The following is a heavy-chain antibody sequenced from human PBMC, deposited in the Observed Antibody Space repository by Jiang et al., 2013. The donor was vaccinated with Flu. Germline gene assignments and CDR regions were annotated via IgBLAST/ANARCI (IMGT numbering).Heavy chain of an antibody. CDR3: ARVVNLGFRDTGWLNWFDP. CDR2: FGRGST. D-gene: IGHD6-19*01. J-gene: IGHJ5*02. V-gene: IGHV3-20*04. Sequence: SCVVSGFTFDEYGLTWVRQTPERGLEWVVGFGRGSTGYAESVKGRFTISRDSAKKTIYLQMNNLRADDTALYYCARVVNLGFRDTGWLNWFDPWGQGTLVTVSS. CDR1: GFTFDEYG.